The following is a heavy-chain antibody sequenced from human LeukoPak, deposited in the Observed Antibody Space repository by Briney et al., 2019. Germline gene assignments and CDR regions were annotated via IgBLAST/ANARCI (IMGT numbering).Heavy chain of an antibody. V-gene: IGHV4-59*12. J-gene: IGHJ4*02. CDR1: GDSMSSSW. Sequence: SETLSLTCTVSGDSMSSSWWAWIRQPPGKGLEWIGYIYYSGTPPSYNPSLKSRVTISVDTSKNQFSLKLSSVTAADTAVYYCARYYPTTYFDYWGQGTLVTVSS. D-gene: IGHD1-26*01. CDR2: IYYSGTP. CDR3: ARYYPTTYFDY.